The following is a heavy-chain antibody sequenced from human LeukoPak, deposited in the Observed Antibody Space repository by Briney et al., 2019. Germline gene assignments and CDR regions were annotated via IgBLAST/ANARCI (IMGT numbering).Heavy chain of an antibody. CDR3: ARDRSAREGSYYYYYMDV. V-gene: IGHV3-66*02. Sequence: PGGSLRLSCAASGFTVSSNYMSWVRQAPGKGLEWVSVIYSGGSTYYADSVKGRFTISRDNSKNTLYLQMNSLRAEDTAVYYCARDRSAREGSYYYYYMDVWGKGTTVTVSS. CDR1: GFTVSSNY. J-gene: IGHJ6*03. D-gene: IGHD2-15*01. CDR2: IYSGGST.